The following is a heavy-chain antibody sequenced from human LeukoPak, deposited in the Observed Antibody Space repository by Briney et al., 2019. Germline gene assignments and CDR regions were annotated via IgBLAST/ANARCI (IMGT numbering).Heavy chain of an antibody. CDR1: GYTFTRDG. J-gene: IGHJ3*02. V-gene: IGHV1-18*01. CDR2: ISAYNART. CDR3: ATLGSYYLAFDI. D-gene: IGHD1-26*01. Sequence: ASVKVSCKVSGYTFTRDGVTWVRQAPGQGLEWMGWISAYNARTNYSQKFQGRVTMTTDTSTSTAYMELRSLRSDDTAVYYCATLGSYYLAFDIWGQGTMVTVSS.